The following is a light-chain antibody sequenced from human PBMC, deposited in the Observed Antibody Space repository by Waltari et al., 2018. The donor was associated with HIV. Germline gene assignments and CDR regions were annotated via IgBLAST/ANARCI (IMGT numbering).Light chain of an antibody. CDR2: RNN. CDR3: AAWDDSLNGHWV. Sequence: QSVLTQPPSASGTLGPLVTISRSGGTSTIGSTFVIWYQQLPGTAPKLLMYRNNQRPSGVPDRFSGSKSGTSASLAISGLQSEDEADYYCAAWDDSLNGHWVFGGGTKVTVL. J-gene: IGLJ3*02. V-gene: IGLV1-44*01. CDR1: TSTIGSTF.